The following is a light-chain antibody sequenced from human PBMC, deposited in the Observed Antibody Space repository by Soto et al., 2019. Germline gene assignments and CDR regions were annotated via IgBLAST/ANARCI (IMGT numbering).Light chain of an antibody. J-gene: IGKJ1*01. Sequence: EIVLTQSPGTLSLSPGERATLSCRASQSVSSSYLAWYQQNAGQAPRLLIYGASSRATGIPDRFSGSGSGTDFTLTISRLEPEDFAVYYCQQYGSSLWTFGQGTKVDLK. CDR1: QSVSSSY. V-gene: IGKV3-20*01. CDR2: GAS. CDR3: QQYGSSLWT.